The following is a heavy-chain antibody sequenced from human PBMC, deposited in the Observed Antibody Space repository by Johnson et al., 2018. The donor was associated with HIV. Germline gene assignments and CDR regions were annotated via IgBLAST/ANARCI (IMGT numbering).Heavy chain of an antibody. CDR3: SRDTKVPRYNWNDGGFDM. V-gene: IGHV3-30-3*01. CDR2: ISYDGSNK. J-gene: IGHJ3*02. D-gene: IGHD1-1*01. Sequence: VQLMESGGGVVQPGRSLRLSCAASGFTFSSYVMHWVRQAPGKGLEWVAVISYDGSNKYYADSVKGRFTISRDNSKNTLYLQMKSLRAEDTEGYYCSRDTKVPRYNWNDGGFDMWGQGTKVPVSS. CDR1: GFTFSSYV.